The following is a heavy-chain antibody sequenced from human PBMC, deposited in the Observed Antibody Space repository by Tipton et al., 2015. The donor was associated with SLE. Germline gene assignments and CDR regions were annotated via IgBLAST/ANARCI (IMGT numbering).Heavy chain of an antibody. J-gene: IGHJ3*02. CDR3: AREHYSSSSPLAFDI. CDR2: IYYSGST. V-gene: IGHV4-30-4*01. Sequence: TLSLTCTVSGGSISSGDYYWSWIRQPPGKGLEWIGYIYYSGSTYYNPSLKSRVTISVDTSKNQFSLKLSSVTAADTAVYYCAREHYSSSSPLAFDIWGQGIMVTVSS. CDR1: GGSISSGDYY. D-gene: IGHD6-13*01.